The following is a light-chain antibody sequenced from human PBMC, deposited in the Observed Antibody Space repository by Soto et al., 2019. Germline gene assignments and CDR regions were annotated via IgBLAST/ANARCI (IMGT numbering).Light chain of an antibody. CDR1: RNNSFY. V-gene: IGKV1-39*01. CDR2: KAS. CDR3: QQSHDTTFT. J-gene: IGKJ3*01. Sequence: DIQMTQSPSTLSASVGDRVTITCRASRNNSFYLNWYQQRPGKVPRLLIYKASTLQSGVPSRFSGGGSGTTFTLAIAGVQREDFATYFCQQSHDTTFTFGPGIQVDV.